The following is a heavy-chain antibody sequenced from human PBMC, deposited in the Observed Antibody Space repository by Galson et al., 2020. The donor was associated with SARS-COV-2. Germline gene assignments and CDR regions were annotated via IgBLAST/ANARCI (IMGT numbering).Heavy chain of an antibody. Sequence: ASVKVSCKASGYTFTSYYMHWERQAPGQGLEWMGIINHSGGSTSYAQKFQGRVTMTRDTSTSTVYMELSSLRSEDTAVYYCARGEGLSDYVWGSYRYLSQADYWGQGTLVTVSS. CDR1: GYTFTSYY. D-gene: IGHD3-16*02. CDR3: ARGEGLSDYVWGSYRYLSQADY. CDR2: INHSGGST. J-gene: IGHJ4*02. V-gene: IGHV1-46*03.